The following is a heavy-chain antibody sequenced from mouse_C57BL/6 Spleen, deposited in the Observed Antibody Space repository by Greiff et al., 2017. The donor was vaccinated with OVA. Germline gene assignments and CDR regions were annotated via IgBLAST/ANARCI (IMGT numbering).Heavy chain of an antibody. Sequence: EVKVVESGGGLVQSGRSLRLSCATSGFTFSDFYMEWVRQAPGKGLEWIAASRNKANDYTTEYSASVKGRFIVSRDTSQSILYLQMNALRAEDTAIYYCARDASYSNYGYFDVWGTGTTVTVSS. CDR3: ARDASYSNYGYFDV. CDR1: GFTFSDFY. D-gene: IGHD2-5*01. J-gene: IGHJ1*03. V-gene: IGHV7-1*01. CDR2: SRNKANDYTT.